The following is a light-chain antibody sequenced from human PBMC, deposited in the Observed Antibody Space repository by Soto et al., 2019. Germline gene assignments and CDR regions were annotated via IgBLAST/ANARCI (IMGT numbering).Light chain of an antibody. CDR1: PSVSSY. J-gene: IGKJ3*01. V-gene: IGKV3-11*01. CDR3: QQHSNWPPEVT. Sequence: EIVLTQSPATLSLSPGERATLSCRASPSVSSYLAWYHQKPGQAPRLLIYDASNRATGIPARFSGSGSGTDFTLTISSLEPEDFAGYYCQQHSNWPPEVTFGPGTKVDIK. CDR2: DAS.